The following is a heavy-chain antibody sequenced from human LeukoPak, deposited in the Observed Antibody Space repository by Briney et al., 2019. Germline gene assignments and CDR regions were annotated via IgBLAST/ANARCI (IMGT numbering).Heavy chain of an antibody. Sequence: GGSLRLSCAASGFDFSAYEMNWVRQSPGKGLEWVAYFAGSDTTKYYADSVRGRFNISRDNAKNSLYLQMNSLRAEDTALYYCTTLGYHHDSWGQGTLVTVSS. J-gene: IGHJ4*02. CDR3: TTLGYHHDS. V-gene: IGHV3-48*03. CDR1: GFDFSAYE. D-gene: IGHD3-22*01. CDR2: FAGSDTTK.